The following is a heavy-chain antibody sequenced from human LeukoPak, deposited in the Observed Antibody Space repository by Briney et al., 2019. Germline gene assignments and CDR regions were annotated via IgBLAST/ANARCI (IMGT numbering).Heavy chain of an antibody. Sequence: SETLSLTCTVSGYSVTSDYYWGWIRQSPGKGLEWIGSIHYSGTTAYNPSLKSRVTISAATSKNQFSLKLNSVTATDTAVYYCARDRSGTYLLYYFDYWGQGTLVTVSS. CDR3: ARDRSGTYLLYYFDY. CDR1: GYSVTSDYY. J-gene: IGHJ4*02. D-gene: IGHD2-2*01. V-gene: IGHV4-38-2*02. CDR2: IHYSGTT.